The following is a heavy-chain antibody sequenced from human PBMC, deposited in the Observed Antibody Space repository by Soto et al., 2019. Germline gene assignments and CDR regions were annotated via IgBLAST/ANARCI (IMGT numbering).Heavy chain of an antibody. D-gene: IGHD6-6*01. V-gene: IGHV1-2*02. CDR2: INPNSGGT. Sequence: ASVKVSCKASGYTFTGYYMHWVRQAPGQGLEWMGWINPNSGGTNYAQKFQGRVTMTRDTSISTAYMELSRLRSDDTAVYYCARDGQLPRRWVYYYGMDVCGQGTTVTVYS. CDR1: GYTFTGYY. CDR3: ARDGQLPRRWVYYYGMDV. J-gene: IGHJ6*02.